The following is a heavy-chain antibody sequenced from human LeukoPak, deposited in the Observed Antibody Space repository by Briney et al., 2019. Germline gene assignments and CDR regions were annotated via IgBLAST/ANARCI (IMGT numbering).Heavy chain of an antibody. J-gene: IGHJ4*02. CDR1: GFTFTRYW. V-gene: IGHV3-7*01. Sequence: RAGGSLRLSCAASGFTFTRYWMSWVRQAPGKGLEWVANIKQDGSERHYVDSVKGRFTISRDNARNSVYLQMDSLSDDDTAVYYCARDGDYIMPPFDYWGQGTLVTVSS. CDR2: IKQDGSER. CDR3: ARDGDYIMPPFDY. D-gene: IGHD4-17*01.